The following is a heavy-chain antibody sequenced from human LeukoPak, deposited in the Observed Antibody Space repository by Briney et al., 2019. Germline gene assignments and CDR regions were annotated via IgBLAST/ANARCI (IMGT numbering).Heavy chain of an antibody. CDR1: GRSISGYY. J-gene: IGHJ4*02. CDR3: ARHRSSGDDY. CDR2: IYYSAST. Sequence: PSETLSLTCTLSGRSISGYYSSWIRHPPGKGLEWIGYIYYSASTTYNPSLKSRVTMSVDTSKNQLSLRVSSVTAADTAVYYCARHRSSGDDYWGQGTLVTVSS. D-gene: IGHD6-25*01. V-gene: IGHV4-59*08.